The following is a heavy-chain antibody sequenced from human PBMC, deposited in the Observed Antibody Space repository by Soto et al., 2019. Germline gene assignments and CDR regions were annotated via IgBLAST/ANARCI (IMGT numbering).Heavy chain of an antibody. CDR3: AIDLGIAVAGTHNWFDP. CDR2: ISYDGSNK. CDR1: GFTFSSYG. Sequence: QVQLVESGGGVVQPGRSLRLSCAASGFTFSSYGMHWVRQAPGKGLEWVAVISYDGSNKYYADSVKGRFTISRDNSKNTLYLQMNSLRAEDTAVYYCAIDLGIAVAGTHNWFDPWGQGTLVTVSS. V-gene: IGHV3-30*03. D-gene: IGHD6-19*01. J-gene: IGHJ5*02.